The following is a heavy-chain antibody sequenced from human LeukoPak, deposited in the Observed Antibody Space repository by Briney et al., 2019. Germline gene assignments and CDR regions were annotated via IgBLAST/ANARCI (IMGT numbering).Heavy chain of an antibody. Sequence: SETLSLTCAVSGDSMSSSNWWSWVRQPPGKGLEWIGEIYHTGNTNYSPSLKGRVTISADKSKNQFSLNVTSVTAADTAVYYCAMKYYDFWSGYFGGVYDAFDIWGQGTMVTVSS. J-gene: IGHJ3*02. CDR2: IYHTGNT. V-gene: IGHV4-4*02. D-gene: IGHD3-3*01. CDR3: AMKYYDFWSGYFGGVYDAFDI. CDR1: GDSMSSSNW.